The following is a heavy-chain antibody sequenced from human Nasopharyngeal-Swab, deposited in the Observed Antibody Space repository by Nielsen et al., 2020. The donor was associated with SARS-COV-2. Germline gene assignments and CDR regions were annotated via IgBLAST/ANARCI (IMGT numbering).Heavy chain of an antibody. CDR3: ASERRRDGYNVGTCDF. Sequence: GESLKISCAASGFIFSDYYMSWLRQAPGKGLEWVSYLCSRGSIINYADSVKGRFTISRDNAKNSLYLQMNSLRAEDTAVYYCASERRRDGYNVGTCDFWGQGTLVTVSS. J-gene: IGHJ4*02. D-gene: IGHD5-24*01. CDR1: GFIFSDYY. CDR2: LCSRGSII. V-gene: IGHV3-11*04.